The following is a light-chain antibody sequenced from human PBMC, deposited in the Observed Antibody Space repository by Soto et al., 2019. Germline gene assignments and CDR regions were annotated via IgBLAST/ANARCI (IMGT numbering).Light chain of an antibody. CDR2: ATS. CDR3: HQSNRTPQT. J-gene: IGKJ1*01. CDR1: QSISNY. Sequence: DIQMTQSPSSLSASVGDRVTITCRASQSISNYLNWYQQKPGKAPKLLIYATSSLQSGVPSRFSGSGSGRDFTLTISRLQPADFATDYCHQSNRTPQTFGQGTKVESK. V-gene: IGKV1-39*01.